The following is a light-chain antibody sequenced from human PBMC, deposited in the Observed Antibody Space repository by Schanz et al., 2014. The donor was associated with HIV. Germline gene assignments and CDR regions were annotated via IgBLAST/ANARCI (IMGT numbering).Light chain of an antibody. CDR1: QSVTSN. CDR3: QQYGSFLS. CDR2: AAS. Sequence: EIVMTQSPASLSVSLGEGATLSCRASQSVTSNLAWYQQRPGQSPRLLIYAASTRATGIPDRFSGSGSGTDFSLTISRLEPEDFAVYYCQQYGSFLSFGGGTKVEIK. V-gene: IGKV3D-15*01. J-gene: IGKJ4*01.